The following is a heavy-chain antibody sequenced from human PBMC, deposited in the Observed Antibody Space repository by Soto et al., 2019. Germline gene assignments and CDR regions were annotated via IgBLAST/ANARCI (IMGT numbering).Heavy chain of an antibody. Sequence: GASVKVSCKASGYTFTSYYMHWVRQAPGQGLEWMGIINPSGGSTSYAQKFQGRVTMTRDTSTSTVYMELSSLRSEDTAVYYCARDRPRKYGWDAFDIWGQGTMVTVSS. J-gene: IGHJ3*02. D-gene: IGHD1-26*01. CDR2: INPSGGST. CDR1: GYTFTSYY. V-gene: IGHV1-46*03. CDR3: ARDRPRKYGWDAFDI.